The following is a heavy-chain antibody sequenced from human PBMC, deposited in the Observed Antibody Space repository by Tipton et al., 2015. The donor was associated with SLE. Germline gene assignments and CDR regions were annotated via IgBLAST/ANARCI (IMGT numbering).Heavy chain of an antibody. V-gene: IGHV4-4*08. J-gene: IGHJ6*03. D-gene: IGHD4/OR15-4a*01. CDR1: GGSINNSY. Sequence: GLVKPSETLSLTCTVSGGSINNSYWTWIRQPPGKGLEWVGYIYSSGNTNYNPSLKSRVTIAIDTSKNQFSMNLSSVTAADTAVYYCARADYPVIDVWGNGTAVTVSS. CDR3: ARADYPVIDV. CDR2: IYSSGNT.